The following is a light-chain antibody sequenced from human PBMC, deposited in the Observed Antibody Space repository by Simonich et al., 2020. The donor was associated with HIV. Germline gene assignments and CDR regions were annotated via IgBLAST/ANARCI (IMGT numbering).Light chain of an antibody. J-gene: IGLJ3*02. CDR3: SSYTSSSTWV. Sequence: QSALTQPASVSGSPGQSITISCTGASRDVGGYNYASWYQQHPGKAPKLMIYNVSNRPSGVSNRFSVSKSGTTASLTISGLQAEDEADYYCSSYTSSSTWVFGGGTKLTVL. CDR2: NVS. CDR1: SRDVGGYNY. V-gene: IGLV2-14*03.